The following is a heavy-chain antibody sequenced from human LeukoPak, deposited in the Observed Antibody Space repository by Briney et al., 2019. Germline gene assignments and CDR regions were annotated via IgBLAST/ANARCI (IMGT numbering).Heavy chain of an antibody. CDR1: GYTFTDYY. V-gene: IGHV1-2*02. CDR2: INPNSGGT. Sequence: GASVKVSCKTSGYTFTDYYMHWVRQAPGQGLEWMGWINPNSGGTNYAQKFQGRVTMTRDMSISTAYMELSRLRSDDTAVYYCVRIIYDDYVNSGGNWFDPWGQGTLVTVSS. J-gene: IGHJ5*02. CDR3: VRIIYDDYVNSGGNWFDP. D-gene: IGHD4-17*01.